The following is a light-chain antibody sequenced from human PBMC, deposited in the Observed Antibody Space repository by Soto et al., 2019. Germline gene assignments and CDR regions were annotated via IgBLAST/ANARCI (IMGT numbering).Light chain of an antibody. CDR1: QSISSW. J-gene: IGKJ1*01. CDR3: QQYNDNWT. V-gene: IGKV1-5*03. CDR2: KAS. Sequence: DIQMTQSPSTLSASVGDRVTITCRASQSISSWLAWYQQKPGKAPKLLIYKASNLQSGVPSRFSGSGYGTEFTLAISSLQPDDSATYYCQQYNDNWTFGQGTKVDIK.